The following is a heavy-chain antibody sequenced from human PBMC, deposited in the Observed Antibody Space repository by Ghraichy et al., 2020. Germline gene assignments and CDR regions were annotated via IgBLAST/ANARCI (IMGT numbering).Heavy chain of an antibody. D-gene: IGHD3-22*01. J-gene: IGHJ4*02. CDR3: ARDPTYYYDSSGYFRDY. CDR1: GGTFSSYA. CDR2: IIPILGIA. Sequence: SVKVSCKASGGTFSSYAISWVRQAPGQGLEWMGRIIPILGIANYAQKFQGRVTITADKSTSTAHMELSSLRSEDTAVYYCARDPTYYYDSSGYFRDYWGQGTLVTVSS. V-gene: IGHV1-69*04.